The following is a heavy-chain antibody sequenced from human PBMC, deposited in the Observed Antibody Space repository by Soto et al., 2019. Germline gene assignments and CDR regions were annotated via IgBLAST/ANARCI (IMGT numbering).Heavy chain of an antibody. CDR3: AIRVGGSSYYFDY. CDR1: EYSFTSYW. Sequence: GESLKISCKGSEYSFTSYWIGWGRQMPGKGLEWMGIIYPGDSDTRYSRSFQGQVTISADKSTSTDLLQWSSLKASDTDMYECAIRVGGSSYYFDYWGQGTLVTVSS. V-gene: IGHV5-51*01. CDR2: IYPGDSDT. J-gene: IGHJ4*02. D-gene: IGHD6-6*01.